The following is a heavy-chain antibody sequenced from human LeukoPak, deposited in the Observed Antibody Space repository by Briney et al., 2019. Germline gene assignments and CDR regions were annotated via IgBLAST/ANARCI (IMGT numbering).Heavy chain of an antibody. D-gene: IGHD3-9*01. CDR1: GYTFTGYY. J-gene: IGHJ4*02. Sequence: ASVKVSCKASGYTFTGYYMHWVRQAPGQGLEWMGWINPNSGGTNYAQKLQGRVTMTTDTSTSTAYMELRSLRSDDTAVYYCARDVPSYDILTGYFTGVTEPLDYWGQGTLVTVSS. CDR3: ARDVPSYDILTGYFTGVTEPLDY. CDR2: INPNSGGT. V-gene: IGHV1-2*02.